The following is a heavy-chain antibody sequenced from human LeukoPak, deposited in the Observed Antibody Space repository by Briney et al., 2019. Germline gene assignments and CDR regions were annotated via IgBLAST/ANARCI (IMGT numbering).Heavy chain of an antibody. J-gene: IGHJ4*02. CDR1: GFTFSSYG. CDR3: EKVGYSSSPDY. CDR2: IWYDGSNK. Sequence: GRSLRLSCAASGFTFSSYGMHWVRQAPGKGLEWVAVIWYDGSNKYYADSVKGRFTISRDNSKNTLYLQMNSLRAEDTSVYYCEKVGYSSSPDYWGQGTLVTVSS. D-gene: IGHD6-19*01. V-gene: IGHV3-33*06.